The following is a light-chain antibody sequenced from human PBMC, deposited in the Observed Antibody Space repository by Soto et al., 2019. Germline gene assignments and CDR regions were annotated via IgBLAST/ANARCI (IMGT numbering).Light chain of an antibody. CDR1: QSINRH. Sequence: IVLTQSPATLSLSPGERATLSCRASQSINRHLAWYRQKPGQAPRLLIYDASNRATGIAARFSGSGSGTDYTLSIRSLEPEDFGVYYCLQHSNWPPVTFGVGTKVEIK. CDR3: LQHSNWPPVT. J-gene: IGKJ4*01. V-gene: IGKV3-11*01. CDR2: DAS.